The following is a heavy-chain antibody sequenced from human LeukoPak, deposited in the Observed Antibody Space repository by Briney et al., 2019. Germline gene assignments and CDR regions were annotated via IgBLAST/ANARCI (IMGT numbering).Heavy chain of an antibody. CDR3: ARDRSRWDLLLFDY. CDR2: IYYSGDT. V-gene: IGHV4-39*07. J-gene: IGHJ4*02. D-gene: IGHD1-26*01. CDR1: GGSISSRSYY. Sequence: PSETLSLTCTVSGGSISSRSYYWGWIRQPPGKGLEWIANIYYSGDTYYNPSLKSRVTISVDTSRNQFSLKLSSVTAADTAVYYCARDRSRWDLLLFDYWGQGTLVTVSS.